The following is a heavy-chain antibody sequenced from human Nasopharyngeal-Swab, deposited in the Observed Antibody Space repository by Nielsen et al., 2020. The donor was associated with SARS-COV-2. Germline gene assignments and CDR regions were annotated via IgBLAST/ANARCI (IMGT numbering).Heavy chain of an antibody. D-gene: IGHD6-6*01. V-gene: IGHV3-9*01. CDR2: ISWNSGSI. J-gene: IGHJ6*02. CDR3: ARDSPYSSSFFGYYYYGMDV. CDR1: GFTFDDYA. Sequence: GGSLRLSCAASGFTFDDYAMHWVRQAPGKGLEWVSGISWNSGSIGYADSVKGRFTISRDNAKNSLYLQMNSLRAEDTAVYYCARDSPYSSSFFGYYYYGMDVWGQGTTVTVSS.